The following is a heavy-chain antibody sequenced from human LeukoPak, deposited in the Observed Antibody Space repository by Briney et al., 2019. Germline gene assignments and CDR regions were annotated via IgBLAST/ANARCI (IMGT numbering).Heavy chain of an antibody. CDR3: ARGGTYDI. CDR1: GYTFGMYW. V-gene: IGHV3-7*01. J-gene: IGHJ3*02. Sequence: GGSLRLSCVASGYTFGMYWMTWFRQAPGKGLEWVANIKQDGSQKNYVDSVKGRFSISRDNAKKSLYLQMNSLRDEDTAVYYCARGGTYDIWGPGTRVTVSS. CDR2: IKQDGSQK.